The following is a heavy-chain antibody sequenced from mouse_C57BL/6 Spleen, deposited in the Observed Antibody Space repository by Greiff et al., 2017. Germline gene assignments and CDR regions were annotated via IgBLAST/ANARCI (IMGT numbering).Heavy chain of an antibody. CDR3: ARSGGRSYFDY. CDR2: IYPGDGDT. V-gene: IGHV1-80*01. CDR1: GYAFSSYW. J-gene: IGHJ2*01. D-gene: IGHD3-2*02. Sequence: VHLVESGAELVKPGASVKISCKASGYAFSSYWMNWVKQRPGKGLEWIGQIYPGDGDTNYNGKFKGKATLTADKSSSTAYMQLSSLTSEDSAVYFCARSGGRSYFDYWGQGTTLTVSS.